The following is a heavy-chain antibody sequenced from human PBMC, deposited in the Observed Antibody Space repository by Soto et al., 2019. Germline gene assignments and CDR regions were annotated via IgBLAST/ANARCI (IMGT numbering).Heavy chain of an antibody. D-gene: IGHD2-15*01. CDR1: VGSINSGDYY. CDR2: ISYSGIT. V-gene: IGHV4-30-4*01. CDR3: ARRSCGGRNCYSYFDL. J-gene: IGHJ4*02. Sequence: PXETLSLTFTVSVGSINSGDYYWSWIRQPPGKGLEWIGYISYSGITYYNPSLKSRLTISVDTSKNQFSLKLTSVTAADTAVYYCARRSCGGRNCYSYFDLWGQGTLVTVSS.